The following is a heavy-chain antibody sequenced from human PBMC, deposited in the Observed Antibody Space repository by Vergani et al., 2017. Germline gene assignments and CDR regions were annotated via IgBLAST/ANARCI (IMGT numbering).Heavy chain of an antibody. CDR3: ARGQYYDFWSGINWFDP. Sequence: QVQLQQWGAGLLKPSETLSLTCAVYGGSFSGYYWSWIRQPPGKGLEWIGEINHSGSTNYNPSLKSRVTISVDTSKNQFSLKLSSVTAADTAVYYCARGQYYDFWSGINWFDPWGQGTLVTVSS. V-gene: IGHV4-34*01. J-gene: IGHJ5*02. CDR1: GGSFSGYY. D-gene: IGHD3-3*01. CDR2: INHSGST.